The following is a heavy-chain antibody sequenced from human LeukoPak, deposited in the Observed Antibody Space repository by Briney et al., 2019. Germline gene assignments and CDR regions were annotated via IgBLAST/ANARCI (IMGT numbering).Heavy chain of an antibody. CDR2: IYYSGTT. CDR3: AREDPRTKVPEGMDV. D-gene: IGHD4/OR15-4a*01. CDR1: GGSISHYY. V-gene: IGHV4-59*01. Sequence: PSETLYLTCTVSGGSISHYYWSWIRQPPGKGLEWIGYIYYSGTTNYNPSLKSRVTISVDTSKNQFSLKLNSVTAADTAVYYCAREDPRTKVPEGMDVWGQGTTVTVSS. J-gene: IGHJ6*02.